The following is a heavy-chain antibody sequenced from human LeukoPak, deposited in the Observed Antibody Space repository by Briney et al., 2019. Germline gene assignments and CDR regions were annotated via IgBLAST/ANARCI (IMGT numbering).Heavy chain of an antibody. Sequence: SETLSLTCSVSGGSISSYYWSWIRQPPGKGLEWIGYIFYNGSTHYNPSLKSRVTISLDTSKNQFSLKLASVTAADTAVYYCAREGGSYGGDFDYWGQGTLVTVSS. CDR2: IFYNGST. V-gene: IGHV4-59*01. D-gene: IGHD1-26*01. CDR3: AREGGSYGGDFDY. J-gene: IGHJ4*02. CDR1: GGSISSYY.